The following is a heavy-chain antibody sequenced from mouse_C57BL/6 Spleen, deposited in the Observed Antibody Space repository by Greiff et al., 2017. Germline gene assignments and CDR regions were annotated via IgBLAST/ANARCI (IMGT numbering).Heavy chain of an antibody. Sequence: QVQLQQSGAELARPGASVKMSCKASGYTFTSYTMHWVKQRPGQGLEWIGYINPSSGYTKYNQKFKDKATLTADKSSSTAYMQLSSLTSEDSAVYYCSTPSYDYDGYFDVWGTGTTVTVSS. D-gene: IGHD2-4*01. CDR1: GYTFTSYT. CDR2: INPSSGYT. V-gene: IGHV1-4*01. J-gene: IGHJ1*03. CDR3: STPSYDYDGYFDV.